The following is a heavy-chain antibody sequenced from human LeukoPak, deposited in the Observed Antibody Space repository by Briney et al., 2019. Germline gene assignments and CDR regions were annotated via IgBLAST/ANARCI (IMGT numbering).Heavy chain of an antibody. J-gene: IGHJ4*02. CDR1: GFTFSSYA. D-gene: IGHD6-6*01. CDR3: ARLSLGMSSSSVDY. V-gene: IGHV3-30*04. CDR2: ISYDGKNK. Sequence: GRSQRLSCAASGFTFSSYAMHWVRQAPGKGLEWVAVISYDGKNKYYADSVKGRFTISRDNSNNTLYLQMNSLRAEDTAVYYCARLSLGMSSSSVDYWGQGTLVTVSS.